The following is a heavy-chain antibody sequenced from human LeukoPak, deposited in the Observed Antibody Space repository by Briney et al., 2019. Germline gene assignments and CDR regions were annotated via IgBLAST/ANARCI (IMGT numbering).Heavy chain of an antibody. D-gene: IGHD1-26*01. V-gene: IGHV4-59*08. CDR3: ARRQKGSGSYYFDY. CDR1: GGSISSYY. CDR2: IYYRGST. J-gene: IGHJ4*02. Sequence: SETLSLTCTVSGGSISSYYWSWIRQPPGKGLEWIGYIYYRGSTNYNPSLKSRVTISVDTSKNQFSLKLSSVTAADTAVYYCARRQKGSGSYYFDYWGQGTLVTVSS.